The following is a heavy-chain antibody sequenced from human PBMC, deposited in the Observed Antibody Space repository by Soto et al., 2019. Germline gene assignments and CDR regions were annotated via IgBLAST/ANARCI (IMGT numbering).Heavy chain of an antibody. Sequence: GASVKVSCKASGYTFTSYAMHWVRQAPGQRLEWMGWINAGNGNTKYSQKFQGRVTITRDTSASTAYMELSSLRSEDTAVYYCARVQASRSEKEWLLSPKGEYFQHWGQGTLVTVSS. CDR1: GYTFTSYA. CDR2: INAGNGNT. J-gene: IGHJ1*01. V-gene: IGHV1-3*01. CDR3: ARVQASRSEKEWLLSPKGEYFQH. D-gene: IGHD3-3*01.